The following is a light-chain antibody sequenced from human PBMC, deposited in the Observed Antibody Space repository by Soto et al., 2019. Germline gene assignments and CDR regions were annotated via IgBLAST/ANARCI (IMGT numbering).Light chain of an antibody. CDR3: SSYTTNEIYV. CDR2: EVI. CDR1: NSDVGGYKY. Sequence: QSVLTQPSSVSGSPGQSITISCTGTNSDVGGYKYVSWYQQYPGKAPKLMIYEVINLPSGVSNRFSGSKSGDTASLTISGLQAEDEADYYCSSYTTNEIYVYGTGTKVTVL. J-gene: IGLJ1*01. V-gene: IGLV2-14*01.